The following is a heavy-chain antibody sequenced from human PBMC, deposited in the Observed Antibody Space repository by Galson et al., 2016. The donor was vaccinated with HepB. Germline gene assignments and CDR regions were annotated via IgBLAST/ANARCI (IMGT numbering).Heavy chain of an antibody. V-gene: IGHV4-61*01. D-gene: IGHD3-10*01. CDR3: ARYGGGSVYYYGMDV. Sequence: SETLSLTCTVSGGSVSSGSYYWSWIRQPPGKGLEWIGYIYYSGSTNYNPSLKSRVTISVDTSKNHFSLNLSSVTAADTAGYYCARYGGGSVYYYGMDVWGQGTTVTVSS. CDR2: IYYSGST. J-gene: IGHJ6*02. CDR1: GGSVSSGSYY.